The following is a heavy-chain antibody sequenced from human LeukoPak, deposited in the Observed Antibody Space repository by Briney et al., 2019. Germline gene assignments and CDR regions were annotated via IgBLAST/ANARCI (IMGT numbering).Heavy chain of an antibody. CDR1: GGSISSYY. V-gene: IGHV4-4*07. CDR2: IYTSGST. Sequence: PSETLSLTCTVSGGSISSYYWSWIRQPAGKGLEWIGRIYTSGSTNYNPSLKSRVTMSVDTSKNQFSLKLSSVTAADTAVYYCARGPGDGFGELFKNWFDPWGQGTLVTVSS. CDR3: ARGPGDGFGELFKNWFDP. D-gene: IGHD3-10*01. J-gene: IGHJ5*02.